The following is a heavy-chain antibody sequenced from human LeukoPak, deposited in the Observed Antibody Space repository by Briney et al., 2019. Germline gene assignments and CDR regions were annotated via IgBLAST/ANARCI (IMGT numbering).Heavy chain of an antibody. V-gene: IGHV3-15*01. CDR3: STCLSRVGTRYFGMDV. CDR2: IKTKTDAGTT. D-gene: IGHD3-10*01. CDR1: GFTFSNAW. Sequence: PGGSLRLSCAASGFTFSNAWMIWVRQAPGKGLEWIGRIKTKTDAGTTDYAAPVKGRFTISRDDSKNTVYLLMNSLKTEDTAVYYCSTCLSRVGTRYFGMDVWGQGTTVTVSP. J-gene: IGHJ6*01.